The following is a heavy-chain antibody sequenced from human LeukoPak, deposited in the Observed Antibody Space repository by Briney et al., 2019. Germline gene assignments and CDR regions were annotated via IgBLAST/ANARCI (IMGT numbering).Heavy chain of an antibody. CDR1: EFTFGSYG. V-gene: IGHV3-23*01. CDR2: ISGSGGST. D-gene: IGHD6-6*01. Sequence: GGSLRLSCAASEFTFGSYGMHWVRQAPGKGLEWVSAISGSGGSTYYADSVKGRFTISRDNSKNTLYLQMNSLRAEDTAVYYCAKGKGASSSVFGNWGQGTLVTVSS. CDR3: AKGKGASSSVFGN. J-gene: IGHJ4*02.